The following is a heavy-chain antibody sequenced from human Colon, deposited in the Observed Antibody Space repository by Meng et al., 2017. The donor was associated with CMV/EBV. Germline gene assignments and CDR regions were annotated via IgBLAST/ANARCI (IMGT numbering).Heavy chain of an antibody. D-gene: IGHD2-2*01. V-gene: IGHV3-48*03. CDR3: ARDRYCTSTSCFQRAGFDP. Sequence: GESLKISCAASGLTLSSYEMNWVRQAPGKGLEWVSYISSTGSTIYYADSVKGRFTISRDNAKNSLYLQMNSLRADDTAVYYCARDRYCTSTSCFQRAGFDPWGQGTLVTV. CDR2: ISSTGSTI. J-gene: IGHJ5*02. CDR1: GLTLSSYE.